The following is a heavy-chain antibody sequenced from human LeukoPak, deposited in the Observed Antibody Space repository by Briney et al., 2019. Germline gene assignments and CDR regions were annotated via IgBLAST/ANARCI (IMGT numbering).Heavy chain of an antibody. Sequence: SGGSLRLSYAASGFTFDDYAMHWVRQVPGKGLEWVSGINWNSDSIGYADSVKGRFTTSRDNAKNSLYLQMNSLRAEDTAFYYCAINGGGDSGYGNFDYWGQGTLVTVSS. CDR3: AINGGGDSGYGNFDY. CDR2: INWNSDSI. J-gene: IGHJ4*02. D-gene: IGHD5-12*01. CDR1: GFTFDDYA. V-gene: IGHV3-9*01.